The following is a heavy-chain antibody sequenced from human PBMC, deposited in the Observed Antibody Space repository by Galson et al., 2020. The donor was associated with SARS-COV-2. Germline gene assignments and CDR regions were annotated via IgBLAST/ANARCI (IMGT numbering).Heavy chain of an antibody. V-gene: IGHV3-74*01. J-gene: IGHJ6*02. Sequence: GGSLRLSCAASGFTFSSYWMHWVRQAPGKGLVWVSRINSDGSSTSYADSVKGRFTISRDNAKNTLYLQMNSLRAEDTAVYYCASTYGDSRHYYYYGMDVWGQGTTVTVSS. D-gene: IGHD4-17*01. CDR1: GFTFSSYW. CDR3: ASTYGDSRHYYYYGMDV. CDR2: INSDGSST.